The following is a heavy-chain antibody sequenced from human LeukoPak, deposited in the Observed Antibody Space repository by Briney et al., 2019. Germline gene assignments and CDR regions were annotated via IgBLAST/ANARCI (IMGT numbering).Heavy chain of an antibody. CDR3: ARLGSDSSGYSLWYFDL. J-gene: IGHJ2*01. V-gene: IGHV1-18*01. Sequence: ASVKVSCKASGYTFTSYGISWVRQAPGQGLEWMGWISAYNGNTNYAQKLQGRVTMTTYTSTSTAYMELRSLRSDDTAVYYCARLGSDSSGYSLWYFDLWGRGTLVTVSS. D-gene: IGHD3-22*01. CDR1: GYTFTSYG. CDR2: ISAYNGNT.